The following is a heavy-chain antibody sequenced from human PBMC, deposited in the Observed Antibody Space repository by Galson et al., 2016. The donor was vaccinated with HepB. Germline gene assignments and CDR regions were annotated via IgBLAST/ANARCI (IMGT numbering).Heavy chain of an antibody. Sequence: SLRLSCAASGFTFSNYWMSWVRQAPGKGLEWLANIKQDGSEKYYVDSVRGRFTISRDNSKNTLYLQMNSLRAEDTAVYYCARGGSRPIDYWGQGTLVTVSS. CDR3: ARGGSRPIDY. CDR1: GFTFSNYW. V-gene: IGHV3-7*02. CDR2: IKQDGSEK. D-gene: IGHD1-26*01. J-gene: IGHJ4*02.